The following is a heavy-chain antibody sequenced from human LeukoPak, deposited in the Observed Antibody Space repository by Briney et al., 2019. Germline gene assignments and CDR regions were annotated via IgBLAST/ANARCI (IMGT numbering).Heavy chain of an antibody. CDR1: EFNFFSYG. CDR2: IFAEGSTT. CDR3: ARELPREVTLDY. D-gene: IGHD2-21*02. Sequence: PGGSLRLSCVASEFNFFSYGMQWVRQAPGKGLVWVSRIFAEGSTTSYADSVKGRFTVSRDNAKNTLYLQMDSLRAEDTAVYYCARELPREVTLDYWGQGTLVTVSP. V-gene: IGHV3-74*01. J-gene: IGHJ4*01.